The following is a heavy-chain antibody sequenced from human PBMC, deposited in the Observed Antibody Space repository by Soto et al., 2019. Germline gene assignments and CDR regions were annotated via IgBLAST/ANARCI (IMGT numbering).Heavy chain of an antibody. CDR2: ISSSSSYI. V-gene: IGHV3-21*01. CDR3: ARGVEIATSDY. J-gene: IGHJ4*02. Sequence: EVQLVESGGGLVKPGGSLTLSCAASGFTFSSYSMNWVRQAPGKGLEWVSSISSSSSYIYYADSVKGRFTISRDNAKNSRYLQINSLSAEDPAVYYCARGVEIATSDYWGQGTLVAVSS. CDR1: GFTFSSYS. D-gene: IGHD2-21*01.